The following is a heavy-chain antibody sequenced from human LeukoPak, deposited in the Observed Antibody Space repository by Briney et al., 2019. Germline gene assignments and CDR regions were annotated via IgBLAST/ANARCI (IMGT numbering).Heavy chain of an antibody. Sequence: SETLSLTCTVSGGSISTYYWSWIRQPPGKGLAWIAYIYYSGSTSYNPSLKTRVTISVDMSKNQFSLKLSSVTAADTAVYYCARHSRYGDFDYWGQGTLLTVS. J-gene: IGHJ4*02. V-gene: IGHV4-59*08. D-gene: IGHD4-17*01. CDR1: GGSISTYY. CDR2: IYYSGST. CDR3: ARHSRYGDFDY.